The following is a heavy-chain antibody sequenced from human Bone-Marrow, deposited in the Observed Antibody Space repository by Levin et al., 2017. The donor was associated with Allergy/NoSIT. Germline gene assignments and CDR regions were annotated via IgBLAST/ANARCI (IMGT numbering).Heavy chain of an antibody. J-gene: IGHJ4*02. CDR3: AADYLGGLDY. CDR2: IAVGSGNT. D-gene: IGHD3-16*01. V-gene: IGHV1-58*02. CDR1: GFTFRSAA. Sequence: KISCKASGFTFRSAAIHWVRQARGQGLEWMGWIAVGSGNTKYAQRFQERVTLSGDMSTSTAYMEVSTLSSEDTAVYYCAADYLGGLDYWGQGALVTVSS.